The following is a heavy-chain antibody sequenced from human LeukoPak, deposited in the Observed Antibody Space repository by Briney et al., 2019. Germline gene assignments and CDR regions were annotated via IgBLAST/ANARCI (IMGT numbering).Heavy chain of an antibody. J-gene: IGHJ4*02. CDR2: INHSGST. Sequence: SEILSLTCAVYGGSFSGYYWSWTRQPPGKGLEWIGEINHSGSTNYNPSLKSRVTISVDTSKNQFSLKLSSVTAADTAVYYCARGPWSRYFDYWGQGTLVTVSS. CDR3: ARGPWSRYFDY. D-gene: IGHD2-8*02. V-gene: IGHV4-34*01. CDR1: GGSFSGYY.